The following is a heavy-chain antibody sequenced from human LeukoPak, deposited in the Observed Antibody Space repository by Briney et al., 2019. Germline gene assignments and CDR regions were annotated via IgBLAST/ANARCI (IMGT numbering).Heavy chain of an antibody. D-gene: IGHD6-19*01. CDR2: IKSKTDGGTT. Sequence: VGSLRLSCAASGFTFSNAWMSWVRQAPGKGLEWVGRIKSKTDGGTTDYAAPVKGRFTISRDESKNTLYLQMNSLKTEDTAVYYCTIEAVAGSGWSDYWGQGTLVTVSS. J-gene: IGHJ4*02. CDR3: TIEAVAGSGWSDY. V-gene: IGHV3-15*01. CDR1: GFTFSNAW.